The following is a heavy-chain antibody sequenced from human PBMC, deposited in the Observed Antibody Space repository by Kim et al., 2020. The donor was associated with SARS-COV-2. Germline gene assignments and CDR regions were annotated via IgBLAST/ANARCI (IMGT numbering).Heavy chain of an antibody. V-gene: IGHV1-46*01. CDR1: GYRFTSNH. CDR2: LTPNSGDT. D-gene: IGHD2-2*01. CDR3: AGDLSDAWSFDY. Sequence: ASVKVSCKASGYRFTSNHMHWVRQAPGQGLAWMGMLTPNSGDTWYAEKFQGRATMTRDTSTSTVYMELTSLTFGDTAVYYCAGDLSDAWSFDYWGQGTLVTVSS. J-gene: IGHJ4*02.